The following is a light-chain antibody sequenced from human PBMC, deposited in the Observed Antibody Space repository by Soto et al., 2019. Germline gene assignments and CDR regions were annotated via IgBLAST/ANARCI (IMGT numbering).Light chain of an antibody. V-gene: IGKV1-5*01. CDR2: DAS. CDR1: QSISTW. Sequence: DIQITQSPPPLSASVGDRVTLTFPASQSISTWLAWYQQKPGEAPKLMIYDASALPRGVPSRFSGSGSGTKFTLTIASLQPDDVATYYCQQYETFSGTFGPGTKVDIK. CDR3: QQYETFSGT. J-gene: IGKJ1*01.